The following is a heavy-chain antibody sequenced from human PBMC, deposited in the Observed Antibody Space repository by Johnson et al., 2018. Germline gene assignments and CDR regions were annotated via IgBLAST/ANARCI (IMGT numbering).Heavy chain of an antibody. CDR3: AGSRRVPAASYYYYGFDV. J-gene: IGHJ6*04. CDR1: GFTFSNYD. D-gene: IGHD2-2*01. Sequence: VQLVESGGGLVQPGGSLRLSCVASGFTFSNYDMHWVRQATGEGLEWVSAIGTAGDTYYPGSVMGRFTIPRENAKNSLSLQLNSLRAGDTAVYYCAGSRRVPAASYYYYGFDVWGKGTTVTVSS. V-gene: IGHV3-13*01. CDR2: IGTAGDT.